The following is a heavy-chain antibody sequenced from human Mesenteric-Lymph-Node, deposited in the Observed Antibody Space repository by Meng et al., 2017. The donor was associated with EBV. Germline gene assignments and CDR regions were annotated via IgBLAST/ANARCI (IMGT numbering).Heavy chain of an antibody. J-gene: IGHJ4*02. Sequence: QVQLQESGPGLVKPSETLSLTCSVSGGSVSSGIYYWSWIRQPPGKGLEWIGYIYYTGSTNYNPSLKRRVTISADPSKNQFSLKLSSVTAADTAVYYCATYYYNSANSLDYWGQGTLVNVSS. D-gene: IGHD3-10*01. V-gene: IGHV4-61*01. CDR2: IYYTGST. CDR1: GGSVSSGIYY. CDR3: ATYYYNSANSLDY.